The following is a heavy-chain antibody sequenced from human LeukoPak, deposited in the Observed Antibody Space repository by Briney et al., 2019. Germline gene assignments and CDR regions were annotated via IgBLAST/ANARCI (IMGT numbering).Heavy chain of an antibody. Sequence: SETLSLTCIVSGGSIGSYYWSWIRQPPGKGLEWIGYIYYSGSTNYNPSRKSRVTISVDTSKNQFSLKLSSVTAADTAVYYCARDQAAAGHNWFDPWGQGTLVTVSS. CDR3: ARDQAAAGHNWFDP. J-gene: IGHJ5*02. V-gene: IGHV4-59*01. D-gene: IGHD6-13*01. CDR1: GGSIGSYY. CDR2: IYYSGST.